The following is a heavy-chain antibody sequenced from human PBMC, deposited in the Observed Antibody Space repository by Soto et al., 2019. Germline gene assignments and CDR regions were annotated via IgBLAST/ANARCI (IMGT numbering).Heavy chain of an antibody. D-gene: IGHD3-3*01. Sequence: QVQLVQSGAEVKKPGASVKVSCKASGYTFTNSGINWVRQAPGQGLEWMGWISTDNGNTNYAQHLQGRVSMTTDTSTSTAYMDLRSLRSDDTAVYYCARDRGITTFGVYSMYYYGMDVWGQGTTVTVSS. J-gene: IGHJ6*02. V-gene: IGHV1-18*01. CDR1: GYTFTNSG. CDR2: ISTDNGNT. CDR3: ARDRGITTFGVYSMYYYGMDV.